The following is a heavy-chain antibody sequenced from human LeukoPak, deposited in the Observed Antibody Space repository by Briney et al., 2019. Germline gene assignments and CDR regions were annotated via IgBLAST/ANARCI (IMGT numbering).Heavy chain of an antibody. CDR1: GGSISSYY. CDR3: ARGVGVENEPSQRYSSGWYRYYYYGMDV. D-gene: IGHD6-19*01. V-gene: IGHV4-59*12. CDR2: IYYSGST. Sequence: SETLSLTCTVSGGSISSYYWSWLRQPPGKGLEWIGYIYYSGSTNYNPSLKSRVTISVDTSKNQFSLKLSSVTAADTAVYYCARGVGVENEPSQRYSSGWYRYYYYGMDVWGQGTTVTVSS. J-gene: IGHJ6*02.